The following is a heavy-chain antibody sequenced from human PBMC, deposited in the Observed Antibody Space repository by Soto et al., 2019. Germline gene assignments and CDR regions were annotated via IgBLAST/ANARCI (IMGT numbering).Heavy chain of an antibody. CDR2: IIPIFGTA. CDR1: GYTFSSYA. Sequence: SVKVSCKASGYTFSSYAISWVRQAPGQGLEWMGGIIPIFGTANYAQKFQGRVTITADESTSTAYMELSSLRSEDTAVYYCARLVVDTAMSDYWGQGTLVTVSS. V-gene: IGHV1-69*13. CDR3: ARLVVDTAMSDY. D-gene: IGHD5-18*01. J-gene: IGHJ4*02.